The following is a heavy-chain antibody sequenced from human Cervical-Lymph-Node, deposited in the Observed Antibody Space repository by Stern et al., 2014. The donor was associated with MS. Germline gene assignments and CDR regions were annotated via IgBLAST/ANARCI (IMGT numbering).Heavy chain of an antibody. V-gene: IGHV1-69*01. CDR3: ARHLGSHESGWFDP. J-gene: IGHJ5*02. CDR1: GGTLISYP. Sequence: VQLVQSGAEVKKPGSSGKVSCQASGGTLISYPISWVRQAPGQGLELPGGIMPILGTSNYAHKFQGRVTITADESTTTIYMELRSLKSEDTAVYYCARHLGSHESGWFDPWGQGTLVTVSS. D-gene: IGHD1-26*01. CDR2: IMPILGTS.